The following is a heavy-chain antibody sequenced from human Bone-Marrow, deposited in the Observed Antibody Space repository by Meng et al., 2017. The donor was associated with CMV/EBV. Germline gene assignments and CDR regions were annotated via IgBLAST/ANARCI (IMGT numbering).Heavy chain of an antibody. V-gene: IGHV3-48*03. D-gene: IGHD3-3*01. CDR1: GFSSSNFE. CDR2: ISSSGDRT. Sequence: LSLTCAASGFSSSNFEMHWVRQAPGKGLEWISYISSSGDRTLNGESVRGRFRTSRDNANSATYLEMEGLRVEDTAIYYCARGFTTDYWGQGTLVTLSS. CDR3: ARGFTTDY. J-gene: IGHJ4*02.